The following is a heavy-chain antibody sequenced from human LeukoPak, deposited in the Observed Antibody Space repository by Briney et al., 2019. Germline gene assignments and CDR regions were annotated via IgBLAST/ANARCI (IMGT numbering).Heavy chain of an antibody. Sequence: GGSLRLSCAASGFTFSSYWMSWVRQAPGKGLEWVANIKQDGSEKYYVDSVKGRFTISRDNAKNSLYLQMNSLRAEDTAVHYCARAGDDYSNYGGRYYYYYMDVWGKGTTVTVSS. D-gene: IGHD4-11*01. CDR1: GFTFSSYW. CDR3: ARAGDDYSNYGGRYYYYYMDV. J-gene: IGHJ6*03. V-gene: IGHV3-7*01. CDR2: IKQDGSEK.